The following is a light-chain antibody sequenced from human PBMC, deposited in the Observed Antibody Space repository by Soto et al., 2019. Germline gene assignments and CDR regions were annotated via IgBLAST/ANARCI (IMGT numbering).Light chain of an antibody. V-gene: IGLV4-69*01. J-gene: IGLJ2*01. Sequence: QSVLTQSPSASASLGASVKFTCTLSSGHSRYAIAWHQQQPEKGPRFLMKINGDGTYTRGDGIPDRFSGSSSRAERYLTIAGLQSEDEADYYCQTWDTGIVLFGGKTQLTVL. CDR2: INGDGTY. CDR3: QTWDTGIVL. CDR1: SGHSRYA.